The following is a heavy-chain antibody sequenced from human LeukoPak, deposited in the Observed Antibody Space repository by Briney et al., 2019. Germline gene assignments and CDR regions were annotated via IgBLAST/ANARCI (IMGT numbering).Heavy chain of an antibody. CDR3: ASLET. V-gene: IGHV4-34*01. Sequence: SETLSLTCAVYGGSFSGYYWSWIRQPPGKGLEWIGEIYHSGSTNYNPSLKSRVTISVDKSKNQFSLKLSSVTAADTAVYYCASLETWGQGTLVTVSS. J-gene: IGHJ5*02. D-gene: IGHD5-24*01. CDR1: GGSFSGYY. CDR2: IYHSGST.